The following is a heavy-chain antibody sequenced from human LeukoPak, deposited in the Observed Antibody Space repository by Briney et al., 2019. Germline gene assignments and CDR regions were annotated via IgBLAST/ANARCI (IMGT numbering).Heavy chain of an antibody. CDR2: ISGLSTHI. D-gene: IGHD3-16*01. CDR1: GFTFSDYD. CDR3: GRAFPPLRTSSAGDL. J-gene: IGHJ4*02. V-gene: IGHV3-69-1*02. Sequence: GGSLRLSCSASGFTFSDYDMNWVRQAPGKGLEWVSSISGLSTHIYYGDSVKGRFSISRDNAKNSVYLQMNSLVVHDTTIYYCGRAFPPLRTSSAGDLWGQGILVTVSS.